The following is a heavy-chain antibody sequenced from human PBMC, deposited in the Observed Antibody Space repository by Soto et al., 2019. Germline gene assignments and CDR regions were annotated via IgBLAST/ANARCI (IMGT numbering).Heavy chain of an antibody. CDR1: GYTFTNYG. Sequence: QVPLVQSGAEVKKPGASVKVSCKASGYTFTNYGISWVRQAPGQGLEWMGWINANNGNTKSAQKLQGRVTLTTDTSTSTAYMELRSLRSDDTAVYYCARDAAAGLNDCWGQGTLVTVSS. J-gene: IGHJ4*02. D-gene: IGHD6-13*01. CDR2: INANNGNT. CDR3: ARDAAAGLNDC. V-gene: IGHV1-18*01.